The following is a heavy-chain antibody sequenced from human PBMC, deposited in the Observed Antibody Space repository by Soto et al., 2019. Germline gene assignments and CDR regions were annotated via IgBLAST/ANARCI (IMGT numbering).Heavy chain of an antibody. CDR1: GFTFSSYA. Sequence: GRSLRLSCAASGFTFSSYAMSWVRQAPGKGLEWVSAISGSGGSTYYADSVKGRFTISRDNSKNTLYLQMNSLRAEDTAVYYCAKANGDYYYYGMDVWGQGTTVTVSS. J-gene: IGHJ6*02. V-gene: IGHV3-23*01. D-gene: IGHD4-17*01. CDR2: ISGSGGST. CDR3: AKANGDYYYYGMDV.